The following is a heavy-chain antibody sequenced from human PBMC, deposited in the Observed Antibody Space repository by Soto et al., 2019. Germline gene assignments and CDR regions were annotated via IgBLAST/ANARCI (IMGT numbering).Heavy chain of an antibody. J-gene: IGHJ4*02. Sequence: GGSLRLSCVASGFTFRSYTMNWVRQAPGKGLEWVSAIRGFSPYTFYADSVKGRFTISRDNAKNTLYLQMNSLRVDDTAVYYCARVGGGSGNFDYWGQGTLVTVSS. CDR3: ARVGGGSGNFDY. V-gene: IGHV3-21*01. D-gene: IGHD3-10*01. CDR1: GFTFRSYT. CDR2: IRGFSPYT.